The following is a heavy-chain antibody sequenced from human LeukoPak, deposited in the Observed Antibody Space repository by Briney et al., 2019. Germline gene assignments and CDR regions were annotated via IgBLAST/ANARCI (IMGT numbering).Heavy chain of an antibody. CDR1: GFTFSNAW. Sequence: GGSLRLSCAASGFTFSNAWMSWVRQAPGKGLEWVGRIKSKTDGGTTDYAAPVKGRFTISRDDSKNTLYLRMNSLKTEDTAVYYCTTEPDIVVVPAADYYMDVWGRGTTVTVSS. D-gene: IGHD2-2*01. CDR2: IKSKTDGGTT. J-gene: IGHJ6*03. CDR3: TTEPDIVVVPAADYYMDV. V-gene: IGHV3-15*01.